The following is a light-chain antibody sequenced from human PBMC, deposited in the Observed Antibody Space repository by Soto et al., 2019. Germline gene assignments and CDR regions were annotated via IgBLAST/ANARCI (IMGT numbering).Light chain of an antibody. V-gene: IGKV1-33*01. J-gene: IGKJ5*01. CDR2: AAS. CDR3: QQYDTRPTMT. Sequence: DIQITQSPSSLSASVGESDTIPCRASQDIDNYLNWYQHRPGEAPKLLIYAASYLETGVPARFSGSGSGTDFSFTITSLQPEDSATYCCQQYDTRPTMTFGQGTRLEIK. CDR1: QDIDNY.